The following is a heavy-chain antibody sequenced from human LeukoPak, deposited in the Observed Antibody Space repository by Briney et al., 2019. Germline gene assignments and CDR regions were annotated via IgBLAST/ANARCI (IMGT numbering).Heavy chain of an antibody. J-gene: IGHJ4*02. Sequence: GGSLRLSCAASGFTFSSYWMSWVRQAPGKGLEWVGRIQSRSNGGTPDYATPVKGRFTISRDDSKNTLYLQMNSLKTDDTAVYYCTSGVGTLDFWGQGALVTVSS. CDR1: GFTFSSYW. CDR2: IQSRSNGGTP. D-gene: IGHD1-14*01. CDR3: TSGVGTLDF. V-gene: IGHV3-15*01.